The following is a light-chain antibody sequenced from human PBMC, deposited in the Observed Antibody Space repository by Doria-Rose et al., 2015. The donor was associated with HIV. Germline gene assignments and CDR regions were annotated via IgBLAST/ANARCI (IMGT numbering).Light chain of an antibody. J-gene: IGKJ3*01. Sequence: TQSPESLGMSLGEGATFNCKSNQSLLYTSKNYLAWYQQKPGQPPKLLIYWASTRQSGVPARFSGSGSGTDFTLTISSLEAEDVAVYYCQQYYDTPSFGPGTTADIK. CDR1: QSLLYTSKNY. CDR2: WAS. V-gene: IGKV4-1*01. CDR3: QQYYDTPS.